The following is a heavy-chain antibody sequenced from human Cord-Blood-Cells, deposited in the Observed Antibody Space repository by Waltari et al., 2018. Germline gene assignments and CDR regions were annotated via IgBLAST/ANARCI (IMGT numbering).Heavy chain of an antibody. CDR2: IYQSGST. Sequence: QLQLQESGSGLVKPSQTLSLTCAVSGGSISRGGYSWSWIRQPPGKGLEWIGYIYQSGSTYYNPSLKSRVTISVDRSKNQFSLKLSSVTAADTAVYYCARGGDSSSQTEYFQHWGQGTLVTVSS. CDR3: ARGGDSSSQTEYFQH. V-gene: IGHV4-30-2*01. D-gene: IGHD6-13*01. J-gene: IGHJ1*01. CDR1: GGSISRGGYS.